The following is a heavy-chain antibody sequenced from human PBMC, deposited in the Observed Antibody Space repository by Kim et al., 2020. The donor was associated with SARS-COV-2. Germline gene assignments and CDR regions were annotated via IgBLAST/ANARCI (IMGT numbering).Heavy chain of an antibody. CDR2: IYYSGST. CDR3: ARLVSSGWYSPIGY. J-gene: IGHJ4*02. CDR1: GGSISSSSYY. Sequence: SETLSLTCTVSGGSISSSSYYWGWIRQPPGKGLEWIGSIYYSGSTYYNPSLKRRVTISVDTSKNQFSLKLSSVTAADTAVYYCARLVSSGWYSPIGYWGQGTLVTVSS. V-gene: IGHV4-39*01. D-gene: IGHD6-19*01.